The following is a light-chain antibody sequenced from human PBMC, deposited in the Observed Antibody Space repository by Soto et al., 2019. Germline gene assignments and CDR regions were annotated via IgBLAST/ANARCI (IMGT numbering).Light chain of an antibody. CDR1: RSVSNY. J-gene: IGKJ1*01. CDR2: AAS. V-gene: IGKV1-39*01. CDR3: QQSHSIPLT. Sequence: DIQMTQSPSTLSGSVGDRVTITCRASRSVSNYLNWYQQKPGKAPKLLIYAASSLQSGVPSRFSGSGSGTEDFTLTIRSLQPEDFATYYCQQSHSIPLTFGQGTKV.